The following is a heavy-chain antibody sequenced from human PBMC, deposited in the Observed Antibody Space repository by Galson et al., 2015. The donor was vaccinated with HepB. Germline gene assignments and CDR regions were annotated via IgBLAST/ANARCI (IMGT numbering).Heavy chain of an antibody. CDR3: ARDSPRTFDY. CDR2: INTDGSST. J-gene: IGHJ4*02. CDR1: GFTFSNYW. D-gene: IGHD1-1*01. V-gene: IGHV3-74*01. Sequence: SLRLSCAASGFTFSNYWMHWVRQAPGKGLVWVSHINTDGSSTNYADSVKGRFTISRDNAKNTLYLQMNSLRAEDTAVYYCARDSPRTFDYWGQGTQVTVSS.